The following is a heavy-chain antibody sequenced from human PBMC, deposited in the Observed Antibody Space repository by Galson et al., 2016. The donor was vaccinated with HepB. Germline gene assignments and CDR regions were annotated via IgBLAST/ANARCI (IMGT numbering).Heavy chain of an antibody. Sequence: SLRLSCAASGFAFTNYNMNWVRQAPGKGLEWVSSLSSNSDYIEYADSVRGRFTISRDNAKNALYLQLSSLRVEDTAVYYCAKDVYNNWDFFYYGMDVWGRGTTVTVSS. D-gene: IGHD4-11*01. CDR3: AKDVYNNWDFFYYGMDV. V-gene: IGHV3-21*01. CDR2: LSSNSDYI. J-gene: IGHJ6*02. CDR1: GFAFTNYN.